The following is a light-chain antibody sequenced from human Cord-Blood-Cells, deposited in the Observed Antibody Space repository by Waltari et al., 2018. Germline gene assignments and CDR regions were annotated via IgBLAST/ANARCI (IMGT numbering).Light chain of an antibody. Sequence: QSALTQPASVSGSPGQSLTISCTGTSSDVGGSNSVSWYQQHPGKAPKLMIYDVSNRPSGVSNRFSGSKSGNTASLTISGLQAEDEADYYCSSYTSSSTLYVFGTGTKVTVL. CDR1: SSDVGGSNS. CDR2: DVS. V-gene: IGLV2-14*01. J-gene: IGLJ1*01. CDR3: SSYTSSSTLYV.